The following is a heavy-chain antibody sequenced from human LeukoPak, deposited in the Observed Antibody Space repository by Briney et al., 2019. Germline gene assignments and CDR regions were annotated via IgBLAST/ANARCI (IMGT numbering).Heavy chain of an antibody. V-gene: IGHV4-39*01. CDR2: IYYSGNT. CDR1: GVSISSSNSY. CDR3: ARQTGSGLFILP. J-gene: IGHJ4*02. Sequence: SETLSLTCTVSGVSISSSNSYWGWIRQPPGKGLEWIGSIYYSGNTYYNASLKSQVSISIDTSKNQFSLRLTSVTAADTSVYYCARQTGSGLFILPGGQGTLVTVSS. D-gene: IGHD3/OR15-3a*01.